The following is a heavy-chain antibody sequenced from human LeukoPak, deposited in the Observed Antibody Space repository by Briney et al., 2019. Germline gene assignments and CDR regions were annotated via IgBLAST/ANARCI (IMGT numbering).Heavy chain of an antibody. Sequence: GASVKVSCKVSGYTLTELSMHWVRQAPGKGLEWMGGFDPEDGETIYAQKFQGRVTMTEDTSTGTAYMELSSLRSEDTAVYYCATQAVGGNEEPYYFDYWGQGTLVTVSS. V-gene: IGHV1-24*01. J-gene: IGHJ4*02. D-gene: IGHD4-23*01. CDR2: FDPEDGET. CDR3: ATQAVGGNEEPYYFDY. CDR1: GYTLTELS.